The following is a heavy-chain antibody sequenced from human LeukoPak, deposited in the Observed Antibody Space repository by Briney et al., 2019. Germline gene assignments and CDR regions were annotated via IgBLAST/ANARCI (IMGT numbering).Heavy chain of an antibody. V-gene: IGHV4-4*07. CDR1: GGSNSSYY. CDR2: TYTSGSS. Sequence: SETLALTCTVSGGSNSSYYWSWIRQPAGKGLEWIGRTYTSGSSNYNPSLKSRVTMSVDTSKNQFSLKLSSVTAADTAVYYCARGLRDYYYYYMDVWGKGTTVTVSS. J-gene: IGHJ6*03. CDR3: ARGLRDYYYYYMDV.